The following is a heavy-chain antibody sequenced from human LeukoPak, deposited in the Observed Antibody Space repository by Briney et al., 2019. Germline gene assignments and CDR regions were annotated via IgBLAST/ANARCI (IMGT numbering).Heavy chain of an antibody. D-gene: IGHD6-19*01. CDR1: GFTFTSSA. CDR2: IAVGSGNT. CDR3: AAADDSSGWYYFDY. V-gene: IGHV1-58*02. J-gene: IGHJ4*02. Sequence: SVKVSCKASGFTFTSSAMQWVRQARGQRLEWIGWIAVGSGNTNYAQKFQERVTITRDMSTSTAYMELSSLRSEDTAVYYCAAADDSSGWYYFDYWGQGTLVTVSS.